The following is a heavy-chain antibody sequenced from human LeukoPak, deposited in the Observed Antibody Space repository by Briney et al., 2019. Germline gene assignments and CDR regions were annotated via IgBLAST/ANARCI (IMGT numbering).Heavy chain of an antibody. J-gene: IGHJ4*02. CDR1: GFTFSNYA. D-gene: IGHD3-22*01. V-gene: IGHV3-30*02. CDR2: IRYDGSDK. Sequence: PGGSLRLSCAASGFTFSNYAMHWARQAPGKGLEWVAFIRYDGSDKYYADSVRGRFTISRDNSKNTLYLQMNSLRAEDTAVYYCAKGVYYDSSGYSFDYWGQGTLVTVSS. CDR3: AKGVYYDSSGYSFDY.